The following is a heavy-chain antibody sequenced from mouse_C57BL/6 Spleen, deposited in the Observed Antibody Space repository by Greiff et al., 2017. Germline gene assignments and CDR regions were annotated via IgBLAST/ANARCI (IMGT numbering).Heavy chain of an antibody. J-gene: IGHJ2*01. V-gene: IGHV7-1*01. CDR1: GFTFSDFY. CDR2: SRNKANDYTT. CDR3: ARDAGDYDYFDF. D-gene: IGHD2-4*01. Sequence: EVKLVESGGGLVQSGRSLRLSCATSGFTFSDFYMEWVRQAPGKGLEWIAASRNKANDYTTEYSASVKGRFIVSRDTSQSILYLQMNALRAEDTAIYYCARDAGDYDYFDFWGKGTTLTVSS.